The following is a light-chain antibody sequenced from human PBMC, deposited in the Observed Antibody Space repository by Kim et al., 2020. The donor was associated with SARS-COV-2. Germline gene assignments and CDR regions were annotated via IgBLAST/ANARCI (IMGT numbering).Light chain of an antibody. V-gene: IGKV1-5*03. J-gene: IGKJ5*01. CDR2: KAS. CDR3: QQYISSSIT. Sequence: DIQMTQSPSTLSASVGDRVTITCRASQSISTWLAWYQQKPWKAPNLLIYKASSLESGVTSRFSGSGSGTEFTLTISSLQPDDFATYYCQQYISSSITFGQGTRLEIK. CDR1: QSISTW.